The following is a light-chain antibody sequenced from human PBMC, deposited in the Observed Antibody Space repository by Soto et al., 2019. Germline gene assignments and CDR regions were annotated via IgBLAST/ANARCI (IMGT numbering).Light chain of an antibody. CDR2: DVS. CDR3: CSYAGGPYV. Sequence: QSVLTQPRSVSESPGQSVAISRTGTSSDVGGYNYVSWYQQHPGKAPKVMIYDVSKRPSGVPDRFSGSKSGDTASLTISGLQAEDEADYYCCSYAGGPYVFGTGTKVTVL. J-gene: IGLJ1*01. CDR1: SSDVGGYNY. V-gene: IGLV2-11*01.